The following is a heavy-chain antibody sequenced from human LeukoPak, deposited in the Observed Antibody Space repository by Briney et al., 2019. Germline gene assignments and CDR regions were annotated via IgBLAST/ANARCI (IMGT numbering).Heavy chain of an antibody. J-gene: IGHJ6*02. CDR1: GYSFTNYW. CDR2: IYPGDSDT. V-gene: IGHV5-51*01. Sequence: GESLKISCKASGYSFTNYWIGWVRQMPGKGLELIGIIYPGDSDTRYRPSFQGQVTISADKSKSTAYLQWGSLKASDTAMYYCARSLTGTMLRGYGIDVWGQGTTVTDSS. D-gene: IGHD3-10*01. CDR3: ARSLTGTMLRGYGIDV.